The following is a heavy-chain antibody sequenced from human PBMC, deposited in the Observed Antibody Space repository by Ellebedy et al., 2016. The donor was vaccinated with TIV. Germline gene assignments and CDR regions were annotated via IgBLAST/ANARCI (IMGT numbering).Heavy chain of an antibody. CDR3: ARRSSGYCVGVKCTTDFDY. J-gene: IGHJ4*02. V-gene: IGHV3-74*01. D-gene: IGHD2-2*03. Sequence: GESLKISXAASGFSFSWHWMHWVRQAPGKGLVWVSRINNDGTATTYADSVKGRFTISRDNTKNTLYLQMNSLRAEDTGVYYCARRSSGYCVGVKCTTDFDYWGRGTLVTVSS. CDR1: GFSFSWHW. CDR2: INNDGTAT.